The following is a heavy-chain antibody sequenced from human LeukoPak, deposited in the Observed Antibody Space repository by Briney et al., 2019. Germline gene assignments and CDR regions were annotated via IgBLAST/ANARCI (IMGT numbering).Heavy chain of an antibody. Sequence: PGGSLRLSCAASGFTFSSYEVNWVRQAPGKGLEWVSFISSSGSSIYYADSVKGRFTISRDNAKNSLYLQMNSLRAEDTAVYYCARDTTGPEDFDYWGQGTLVTVSS. CDR3: ARDTTGPEDFDY. D-gene: IGHD1-1*01. CDR2: ISSSGSSI. CDR1: GFTFSSYE. J-gene: IGHJ4*02. V-gene: IGHV3-48*03.